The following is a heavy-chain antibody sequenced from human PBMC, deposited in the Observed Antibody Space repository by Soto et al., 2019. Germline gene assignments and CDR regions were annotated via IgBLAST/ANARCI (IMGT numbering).Heavy chain of an antibody. V-gene: IGHV1-24*01. D-gene: IGHD3-3*01. CDR3: ATDFFLRFFGPYGMDV. J-gene: IGHJ6*02. Sequence: GASVKVSCKVSGYTLTELSMHWVRQAPGKGLEWMGGFDPEDGETIYAQKFQGRVTMTEDTSTDTAYMELSSLRSEDTAVYYCATDFFLRFFGPYGMDVWGQGTTVTVSS. CDR1: GYTLTELS. CDR2: FDPEDGET.